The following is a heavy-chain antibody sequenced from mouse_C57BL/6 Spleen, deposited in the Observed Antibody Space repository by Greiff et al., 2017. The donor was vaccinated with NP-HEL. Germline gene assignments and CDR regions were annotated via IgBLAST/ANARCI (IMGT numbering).Heavy chain of an antibody. CDR3: ARGGGYYDGYFDV. D-gene: IGHD2-3*01. Sequence: EVQLQQSGPVLVKPGASVKMSCKASGYTFTDYYMNWVKQSHGKSLEWIGVINPYNGGTSYNQKFKGKATLTVDKSSSTAYMELNSLTSEDSAVYYCARGGGYYDGYFDVWGTGTTVTVSS. CDR1: GYTFTDYY. CDR2: INPYNGGT. V-gene: IGHV1-19*01. J-gene: IGHJ1*03.